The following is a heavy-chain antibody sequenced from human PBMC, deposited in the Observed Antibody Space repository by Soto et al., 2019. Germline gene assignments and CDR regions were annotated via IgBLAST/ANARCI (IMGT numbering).Heavy chain of an antibody. CDR1: SDSIAGEYW. CDR3: ARVFSSVSGWMYYLDF. J-gene: IGHJ4*02. CDR2: VFHTGGT. Sequence: QVQLQESGPGLVKPSETLSLTCTVSSDSIAGEYWWCWVRQPPGLGGERIGEVFHTGGTNYNPSLKSRDTIGVDKSKNQFSLKRITATAADTAVYYGARVFSSVSGWMYYLDFWGQGTLVSVSS. D-gene: IGHD6-19*01. V-gene: IGHV4-4*02.